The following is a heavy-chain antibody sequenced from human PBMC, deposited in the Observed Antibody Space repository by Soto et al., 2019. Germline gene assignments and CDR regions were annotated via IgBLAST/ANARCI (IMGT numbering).Heavy chain of an antibody. J-gene: IGHJ4*02. CDR1: VGSITSGGYS. CDR3: ARKQAGYFYGIDY. CDR2: IYDSGST. V-gene: IGHV4-31*03. D-gene: IGHD3-10*01. Sequence: PSETLCLTCTISVGSITSGGYSWSWIRQHPGKGLEWLAYIYDSGSTFYNPSLKSRITLSVDTSKNQFSLKLSSVTVADTAVYFCARKQAGYFYGIDYWGQGTMVTVSS.